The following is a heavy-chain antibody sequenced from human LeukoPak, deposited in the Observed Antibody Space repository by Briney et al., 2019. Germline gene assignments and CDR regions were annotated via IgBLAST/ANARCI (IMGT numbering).Heavy chain of an antibody. J-gene: IGHJ4*02. Sequence: SSETLSLTCAVSGYSISSGYYWGWIRQPPGKGLEWIGGIYHSGSTYYNPSLKSRVTISVDTSKNQFSLKLSSVTAADTAMYYCARVWGDQSSFDYWGQGTLVTVSS. CDR2: IYHSGST. CDR3: ARVWGDQSSFDY. D-gene: IGHD3-16*01. CDR1: GYSISSGYY. V-gene: IGHV4-38-2*01.